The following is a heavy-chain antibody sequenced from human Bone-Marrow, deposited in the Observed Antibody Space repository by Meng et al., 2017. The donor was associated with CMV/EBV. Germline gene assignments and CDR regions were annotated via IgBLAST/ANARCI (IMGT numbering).Heavy chain of an antibody. Sequence: ESLQLSCAASGSTFDDYTMHWVRQAPGKGLEWVSLISWDGGTTYYADSVKGRFTISRDNSKNTLYLQMNSLRAEDTAVYYCAREGELDAFDIWGQGPMVT. J-gene: IGHJ3*02. CDR3: AREGELDAFDI. D-gene: IGHD1-26*01. CDR1: GSTFDDYT. V-gene: IGHV3-43*01. CDR2: ISWDGGTT.